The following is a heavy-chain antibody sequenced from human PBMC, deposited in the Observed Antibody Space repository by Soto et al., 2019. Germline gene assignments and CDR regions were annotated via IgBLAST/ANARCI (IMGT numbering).Heavy chain of an antibody. J-gene: IGHJ4*02. D-gene: IGHD3-22*01. Sequence: SETLSLTCTVSGGSIISGDYYWSWIRQPPGKGLEWIGYIYYIGSTYYNPSLKSRVTISVDTSKNQFSLKLSSVTAADTAVYYCARVFAREYLETSGYSNLGQGTLVAVSS. CDR3: ARVFAREYLETSGYSN. V-gene: IGHV4-30-4*01. CDR1: GGSIISGDYY. CDR2: IYYIGST.